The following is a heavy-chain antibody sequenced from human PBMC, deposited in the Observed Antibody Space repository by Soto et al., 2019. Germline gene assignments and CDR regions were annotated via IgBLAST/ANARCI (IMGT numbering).Heavy chain of an antibody. D-gene: IGHD1-1*01. CDR1: EFTFSNYA. CDR3: AKDIQGRGATTGDDAFDI. V-gene: IGHV3-23*01. J-gene: IGHJ3*02. Sequence: PGGSLRLSCVGSEFTFSNYAMNWVRQAPGEGPEWVSLISSSGGTTYYADSVKGRFSISRDNSKNTLHLQMNSLRVEDTAIYYCAKDIQGRGATTGDDAFDIWGQGTMVTVSS. CDR2: ISSSGGTT.